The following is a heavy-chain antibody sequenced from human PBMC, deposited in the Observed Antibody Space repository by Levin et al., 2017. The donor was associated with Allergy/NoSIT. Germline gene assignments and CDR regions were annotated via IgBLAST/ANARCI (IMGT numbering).Heavy chain of an antibody. CDR1: GFTFRTSG. CDR2: ISSTSSTI. J-gene: IGHJ6*02. Sequence: GGSLRLSCAASGFTFRTSGMNWVRQAPGKGLEWVSYISSTSSTIYYADSVKGRFTISRDNAKNSLYLQMNSLRAEDTAMYYCARDPLQSITMTVVVTYGMDVWGQGTTVTVSS. V-gene: IGHV3-48*01. D-gene: IGHD3-22*01. CDR3: ARDPLQSITMTVVVTYGMDV.